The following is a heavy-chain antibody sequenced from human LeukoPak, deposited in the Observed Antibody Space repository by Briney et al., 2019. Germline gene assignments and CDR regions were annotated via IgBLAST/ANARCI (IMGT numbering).Heavy chain of an antibody. CDR1: GFSVSSNY. CDR2: IYNDGTT. V-gene: IGHV3-53*01. Sequence: PGGSLRLSCAASGFSVSSNYMSWVRQAPGKGLQWVSVIYNDGTTYYSESVKGRFTISRDNSKNMLYLQMNSLRAEDTAVYYCAREICGGSCNPPSYMDVWGKGTTVTVSS. J-gene: IGHJ6*03. D-gene: IGHD2-15*01. CDR3: AREICGGSCNPPSYMDV.